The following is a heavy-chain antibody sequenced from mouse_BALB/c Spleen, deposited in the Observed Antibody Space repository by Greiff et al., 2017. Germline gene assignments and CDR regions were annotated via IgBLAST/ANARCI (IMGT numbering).Heavy chain of an antibody. D-gene: IGHD1-1*01. CDR1: GYSITSGYS. Sequence: DVKLQESGPDLVKPSQSLSLTCTVTGYSITSGYSWHWIRQFPGNPLEWMGYIHYSGSTNYNPSLKSRISITRDTSKNQFFLQLNSVTTEDTATYYCARGDYGSSYFDYWGQGTTLTVSS. J-gene: IGHJ2*01. CDR3: ARGDYGSSYFDY. CDR2: IHYSGST. V-gene: IGHV3-1*02.